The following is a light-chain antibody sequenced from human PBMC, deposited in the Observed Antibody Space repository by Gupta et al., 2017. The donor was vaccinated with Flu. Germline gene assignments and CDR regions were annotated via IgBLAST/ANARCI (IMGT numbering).Light chain of an antibody. Sequence: QSVLTQPPSASGTPGQRVTISCSGSSSNIGSNYVYWYQQLPGTAPKLLSLRNNQRPSGVPDRFSGSKAGTSDSRATXGXRSEDEXDDDGEAWDDNLSAVVFGGGTKLTVL. V-gene: IGLV1-47*01. CDR3: EAWDDNLSAVV. CDR1: SSNIGSNY. J-gene: IGLJ3*02. CDR2: RNN.